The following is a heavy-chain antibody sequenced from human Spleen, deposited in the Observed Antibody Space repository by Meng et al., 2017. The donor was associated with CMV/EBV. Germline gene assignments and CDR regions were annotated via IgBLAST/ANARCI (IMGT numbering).Heavy chain of an antibody. CDR3: ANDVFDV. CDR2: ISSSGSTI. Sequence: GESLKISCAASGFTFSSYSMNWVRQAPGKGLEWVSSISSSGSTIYYADSVKGRFTISRDNAKNSLYLQMNSLRAEDTAVYYCANDVFDVWGQGTMVTVSS. J-gene: IGHJ3*01. CDR1: GFTFSSYS. V-gene: IGHV3-48*04.